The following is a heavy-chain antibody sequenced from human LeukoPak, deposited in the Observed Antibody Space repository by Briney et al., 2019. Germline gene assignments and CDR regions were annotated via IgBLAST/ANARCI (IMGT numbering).Heavy chain of an antibody. CDR2: VFTTRAT. J-gene: IGHJ3*02. CDR1: GGSISNYY. D-gene: IGHD5-18*01. CDR3: ARLESYSLTFDI. Sequence: PSETLSLTCTVSGGSISNYYWNWIRQPAGKGLEWIGRVFTTRATNYNPSLESRVTMSVDTSKSQFSLKLNSVTAADTAVYYCARLESYSLTFDIWGRGTRVTVSS. V-gene: IGHV4-4*07.